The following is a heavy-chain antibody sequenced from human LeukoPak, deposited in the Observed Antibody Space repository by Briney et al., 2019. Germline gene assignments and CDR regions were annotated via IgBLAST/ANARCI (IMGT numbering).Heavy chain of an antibody. D-gene: IGHD4-17*01. Sequence: SGTLSLTCAVYGGSFSGYYWSWIRQPPGKGLEWIGEINHSGSTNYNPSLKSRVTISVDTSKNQFSLKLSSVTAADTAVYYCARGADYGDYVAPNPYYYHGMDVWGQGTTVTVSS. CDR1: GGSFSGYY. CDR3: ARGADYGDYVAPNPYYYHGMDV. V-gene: IGHV4-34*01. CDR2: INHSGST. J-gene: IGHJ6*02.